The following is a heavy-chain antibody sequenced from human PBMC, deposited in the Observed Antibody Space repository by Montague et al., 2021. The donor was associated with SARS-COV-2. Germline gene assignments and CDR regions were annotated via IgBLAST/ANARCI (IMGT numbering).Heavy chain of an antibody. Sequence: SLRLSCAASGFTFSSYEMNWLRQAPGKGLEWVSYISSSGITIYYADSVKGRSTISRDNAKNSLYLQMNSLRAEDTAVYYCARDNYYYDTSGYPDYWGQGTLVTVSS. CDR2: ISSSGITI. J-gene: IGHJ4*02. CDR1: GFTFSSYE. D-gene: IGHD3-22*01. CDR3: ARDNYYYDTSGYPDY. V-gene: IGHV3-48*03.